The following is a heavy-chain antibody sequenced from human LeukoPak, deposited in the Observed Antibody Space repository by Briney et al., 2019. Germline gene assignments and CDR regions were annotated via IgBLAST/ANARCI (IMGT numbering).Heavy chain of an antibody. J-gene: IGHJ6*02. V-gene: IGHV4-59*01. CDR3: ARDRRYCSGGSCYSPEYYYGMDV. Sequence: SETLSITCTVSGGSISSYYWSWIRQPPGKGLEWIGYIYYSGSTNYNPSLKSRVTISVDTSKNQFSLKLSSVTAADTAVYYCARDRRYCSGGSCYSPEYYYGMDVWGQGTTVTVSS. CDR1: GGSISSYY. D-gene: IGHD2-15*01. CDR2: IYYSGST.